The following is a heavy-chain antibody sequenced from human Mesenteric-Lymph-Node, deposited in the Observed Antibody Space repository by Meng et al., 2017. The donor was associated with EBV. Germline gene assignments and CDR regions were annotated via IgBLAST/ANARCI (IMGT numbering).Heavy chain of an antibody. J-gene: IGHJ4*02. D-gene: IGHD6-13*01. Sequence: AQVEQAEGELKQSGSLSRASLQDSGGSCSKNGSSCVRHAGGQGLGWMGGISRVFGTANHAQNFQGRVTITAAEYTSTANMELSSVRSADTAVYSCERRYRSSWDYIDYWGQGTLVTVSS. CDR2: ISRVFGTA. V-gene: IGHV1-69*01. CDR3: ERRYRSSWDYIDY. CDR1: GGSCSKNG.